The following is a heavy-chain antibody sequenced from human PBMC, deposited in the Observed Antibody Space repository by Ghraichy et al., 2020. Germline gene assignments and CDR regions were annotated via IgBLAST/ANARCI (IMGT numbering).Heavy chain of an antibody. V-gene: IGHV3-30*02. CDR3: AKDGGYSSGSYYFAF. CDR2: IWYDGNNK. D-gene: IGHD2-15*01. Sequence: GGSLRLSCAASGFTFSSYGMHWVRQAPGKGLEWVAFIWYDGNNKYYADSVKGRFTVSRDNSENTLFLQMDSLRDEDTAVYYCAKDGGYSSGSYYFAFWGQGSLVTVSS. CDR1: GFTFSSYG. J-gene: IGHJ4*02.